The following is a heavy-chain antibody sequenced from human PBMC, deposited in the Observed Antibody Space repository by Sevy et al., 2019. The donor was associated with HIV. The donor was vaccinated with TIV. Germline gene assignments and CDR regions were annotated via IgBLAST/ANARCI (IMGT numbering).Heavy chain of an antibody. V-gene: IGHV3-23*01. CDR3: AKALRTKWVLLTPDAFDI. CDR2: ISGSGGST. D-gene: IGHD1-26*01. CDR1: GFTFSSYA. J-gene: IGHJ3*02. Sequence: GGSLRLSCAASGFTFSSYAMSWVRQAPGKGLEWVSAISGSGGSTYYADSVKGRFTISRDNSKNTLYLQMNSLRAEDTAVYYCAKALRTKWVLLTPDAFDIWGQGTMVTVSS.